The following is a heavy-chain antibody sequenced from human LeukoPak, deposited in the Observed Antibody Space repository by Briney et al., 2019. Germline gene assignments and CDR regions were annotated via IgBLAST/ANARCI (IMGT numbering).Heavy chain of an antibody. Sequence: GGSLRLSCAASGFTFSNYSMNWVRQAPGKGLEWVSSISSSSSYIYYADSVKGRFTISRDNAKNSLYLQMNSLRAEDTAVYYCARAGYSSSWYFSAPLYYFDXWGQGTLVTVS. J-gene: IGHJ4*02. V-gene: IGHV3-21*01. CDR3: ARAGYSSSWYFSAPLYYFDX. CDR2: ISSSSSYI. CDR1: GFTFSNYS. D-gene: IGHD6-13*01.